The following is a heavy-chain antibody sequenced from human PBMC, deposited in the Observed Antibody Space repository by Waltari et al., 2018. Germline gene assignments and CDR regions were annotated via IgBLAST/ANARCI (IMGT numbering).Heavy chain of an antibody. V-gene: IGHV4-34*01. CDR3: ARVRRYECWSGYYPTAKLIYGMDV. Sequence: QVQLQQWGAGLLKPSETLSLTCAVYGGSFSGYYWSWIRQPPGKGLKWLGEINHSGRPNYNPPLKRRVNMSVDKSKNQFSRKVSSVTAADTAVYYCARVRRYECWSGYYPTAKLIYGMDVWGQGTTVTVSS. CDR1: GGSFSGYY. CDR2: INHSGRP. D-gene: IGHD3-3*01. J-gene: IGHJ6*02.